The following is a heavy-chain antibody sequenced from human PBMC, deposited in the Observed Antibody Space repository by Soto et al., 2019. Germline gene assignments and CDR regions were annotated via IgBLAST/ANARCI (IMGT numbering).Heavy chain of an antibody. D-gene: IGHD6-13*01. J-gene: IGHJ4*02. V-gene: IGHV4-31*03. CDR1: GGSISSGGYY. CDR3: ARGLEGLAAAPRGLFDY. CDR2: IYYSGST. Sequence: QVQLQESGPGLVKPSQTLSLTCTVSGGSISSGGYYWSWIRQHPGKGLEWIGYIYYSGSTYYNPSLKSRVTISVDTSKNQFSLKLSSVTAADTAVYYCARGLEGLAAAPRGLFDYWGQGTLVTVSS.